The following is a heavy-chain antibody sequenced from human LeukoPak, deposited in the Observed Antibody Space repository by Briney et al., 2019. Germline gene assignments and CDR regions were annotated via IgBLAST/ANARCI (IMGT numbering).Heavy chain of an antibody. D-gene: IGHD2-2*01. J-gene: IGHJ5*02. CDR3: ARDLWCSSTSCSA. CDR2: IYYSGST. Sequence: SETLSLTCTVSGGSISSYYWSWIRQPPGKGLEWIGYIYYSGSTNYNPSLKSRVTISVDTSKNHFSLKLSSVTAADTAVYYCARDLWCSSTSCSAWGQRTLVTVSS. CDR1: GGSISSYY. V-gene: IGHV4-59*01.